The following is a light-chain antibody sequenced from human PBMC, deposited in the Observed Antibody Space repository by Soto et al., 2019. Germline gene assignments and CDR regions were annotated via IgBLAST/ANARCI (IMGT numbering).Light chain of an antibody. Sequence: EIVLTQSPCTLSLSPGERATLSCRASQSVSSSYLVWYQQKPGQAPRLLIYGASIRATGIPDRFSGSGSGTDFTLTISRLEPEDFAVYYCQQYGTSLPVTFGQGTRLEIK. CDR3: QQYGTSLPVT. CDR2: GAS. V-gene: IGKV3-20*01. CDR1: QSVSSSY. J-gene: IGKJ5*01.